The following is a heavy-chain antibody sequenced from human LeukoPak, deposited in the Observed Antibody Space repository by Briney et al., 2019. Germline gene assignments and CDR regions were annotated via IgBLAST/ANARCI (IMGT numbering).Heavy chain of an antibody. J-gene: IGHJ3*02. Sequence: ASVKVSCKASGYTFTGYGISWVRQAPGRGLEWMGWISAYNGNTNYAQKLQGRVTMTTDTSTSTAYMELRSLRSDDTAVYYCARDSPWIQLWSDAFDIWGQGTMVTVSS. CDR3: ARDSPWIQLWSDAFDI. CDR2: ISAYNGNT. CDR1: GYTFTGYG. V-gene: IGHV1-18*01. D-gene: IGHD5-18*01.